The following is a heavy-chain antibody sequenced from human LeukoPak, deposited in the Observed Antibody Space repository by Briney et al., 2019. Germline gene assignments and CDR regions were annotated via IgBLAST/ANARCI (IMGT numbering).Heavy chain of an antibody. V-gene: IGHV3-23*01. CDR2: ISGSGGST. J-gene: IGHJ4*02. D-gene: IGHD3-10*01. CDR1: GFTFSSCA. CDR3: AKTFLSRGSDY. Sequence: GSLRLSCAASGFTFSSCAMSWVRQAPGKGLEWVSAISGSGGSTYYADSAKGRFTISRDNSKNTLYLQMNSLRAEDTAVYYCAKTFLSRGSDYWGQGTLVTVSS.